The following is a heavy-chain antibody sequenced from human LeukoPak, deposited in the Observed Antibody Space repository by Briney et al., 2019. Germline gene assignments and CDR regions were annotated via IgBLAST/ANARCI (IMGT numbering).Heavy chain of an antibody. V-gene: IGHV3-7*01. Sequence: GGSLRLSCAAPGFTFSSYAMSWGRQAPGKGLEWVANIKQDGSEKYYVDSVKGRFTISRDNAKNSLYLQMNSLRAEDTAVYYCARRYSSSSWIAFDIWGQGTMVTASS. CDR1: GFTFSSYA. D-gene: IGHD6-6*01. CDR3: ARRYSSSSWIAFDI. J-gene: IGHJ3*02. CDR2: IKQDGSEK.